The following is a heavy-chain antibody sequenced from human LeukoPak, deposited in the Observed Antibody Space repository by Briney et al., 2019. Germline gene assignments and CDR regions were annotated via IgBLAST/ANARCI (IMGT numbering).Heavy chain of an antibody. CDR1: GFTFSSYT. J-gene: IGHJ5*02. D-gene: IGHD6-6*01. Sequence: PGGSLRLSCAASGFTFSSYTMNWVRQAPGKGLEWVSVIYSGGSTYYADSVKGRFTISRDNSKNTLYLQMNSLRAEDTAVYYCARGARPFDPWGQGTLVTVSS. V-gene: IGHV3-53*01. CDR2: IYSGGST. CDR3: ARGARPFDP.